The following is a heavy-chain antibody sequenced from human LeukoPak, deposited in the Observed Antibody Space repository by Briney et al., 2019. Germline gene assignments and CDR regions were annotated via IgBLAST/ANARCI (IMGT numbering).Heavy chain of an antibody. CDR2: IFSDGNNT. V-gene: IGHV3-74*01. J-gene: IGHJ3*02. Sequence: TGGSLRLSCAASGFTFSRYWMHWVRQAPGKGLVWVSHIFSDGNNTRYADSVKGRFTISRDNAKNTLYLQMNSLRVEDTAVYYCARVPTAYVFEMWGQGTVVTVSS. CDR3: ARVPTAYVFEM. CDR1: GFTFSRYW.